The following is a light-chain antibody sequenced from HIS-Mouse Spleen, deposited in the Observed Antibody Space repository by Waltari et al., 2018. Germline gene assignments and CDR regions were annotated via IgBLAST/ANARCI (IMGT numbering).Light chain of an antibody. CDR1: RSDVGGYNY. J-gene: IGLJ2*01. V-gene: IGLV2-11*01. Sequence: QSALTQPRSVSGSPGQSVTIPCTGTRSDVGGYNYVPWYQQHPGKAPKLMIYDVSKRPSGVPDRFSGSKSGNTASLTISGLQAEDEADYYCCSYAGSYTFVFGGGTKLTVL. CDR2: DVS. CDR3: CSYAGSYTFV.